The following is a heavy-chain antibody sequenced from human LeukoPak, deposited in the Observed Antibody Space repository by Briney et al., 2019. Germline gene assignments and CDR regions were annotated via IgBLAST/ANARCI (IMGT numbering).Heavy chain of an antibody. CDR3: ARESIAAAGGFDY. CDR2: IKSKTDGGTT. CDR1: GFTFSNAW. V-gene: IGHV3-15*01. J-gene: IGHJ4*02. D-gene: IGHD6-13*01. Sequence: GGSLRLSCAASGFTFSNAWMSWVRQAPGKGLEWVGRIKSKTDGGTTDYAAPVKGRFTISRDDSKNTLYLQMNSLRAEDTAVYYCARESIAAAGGFDYWGQGTLVTVSS.